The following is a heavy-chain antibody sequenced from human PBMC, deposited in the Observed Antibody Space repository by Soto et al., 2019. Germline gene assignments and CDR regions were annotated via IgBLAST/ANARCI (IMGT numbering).Heavy chain of an antibody. J-gene: IGHJ4*02. CDR3: ARSPYSVSYLAYFDY. V-gene: IGHV3-30*03. Sequence: QVQLVESGGGVVQPGRSLRLSCAASGFTFSSYGMHWVRQAPGKGLEWVAVISYDGSNKYYADSVKGRFTISRDNSKNKLYLQMTTLRAEDTAVYYCARSPYSVSYLAYFDYWGQGTVVTVSS. CDR1: GFTFSSYG. D-gene: IGHD1-26*01. CDR2: ISYDGSNK.